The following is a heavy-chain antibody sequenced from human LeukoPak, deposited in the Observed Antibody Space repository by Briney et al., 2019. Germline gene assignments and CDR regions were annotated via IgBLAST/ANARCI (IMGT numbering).Heavy chain of an antibody. D-gene: IGHD2-15*01. Sequence: SETLSLTCTVSGGSISSYYWSWIRQPPGKGLEWIGYIYYTGSTNYNPSLKSRVTISVDTPKNQFSLKLSSVTAADTAVYYCARAEDCSGGSCYPDTLGAFDIWGQGTMVTVSS. J-gene: IGHJ3*02. CDR2: IYYTGST. CDR1: GGSISSYY. V-gene: IGHV4-59*01. CDR3: ARAEDCSGGSCYPDTLGAFDI.